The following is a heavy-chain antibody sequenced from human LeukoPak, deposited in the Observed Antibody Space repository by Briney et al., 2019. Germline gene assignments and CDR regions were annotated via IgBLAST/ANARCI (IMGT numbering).Heavy chain of an antibody. CDR2: INPSGGST. D-gene: IGHD3-10*01. Sequence: ASVKVSCKSSGYTLSSYYIHWVRQAPGQGLEWMGVINPSGGSTTYAQKFQGRVTMTRDTSTSTVYMDLSSLRSEDTAVYYCARESLPYYYGSGNHYNSFDYWGQGTLITVSS. CDR3: ARESLPYYYGSGNHYNSFDY. CDR1: GYTLSSYY. J-gene: IGHJ4*02. V-gene: IGHV1-46*01.